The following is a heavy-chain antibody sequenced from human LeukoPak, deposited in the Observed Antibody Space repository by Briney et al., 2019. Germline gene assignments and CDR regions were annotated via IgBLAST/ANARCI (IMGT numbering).Heavy chain of an antibody. CDR3: ARARYNYGDSDY. D-gene: IGHD5-18*01. CDR2: IYHNGNT. J-gene: IGHJ4*02. Sequence: SETLSLTCAVSGYSISSGYYWGWIRQPPGKGLEWIGTIYHNGNTYYNPSPNSRATISVDTPRNQFSLELSSVTAADTAVFYCARARYNYGDSDYWGQGTLVTVSS. V-gene: IGHV4-38-2*01. CDR1: GYSISSGYY.